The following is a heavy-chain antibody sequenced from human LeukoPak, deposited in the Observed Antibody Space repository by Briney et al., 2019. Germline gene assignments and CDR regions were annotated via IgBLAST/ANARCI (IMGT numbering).Heavy chain of an antibody. D-gene: IGHD1-26*01. CDR1: GGSISSYY. J-gene: IGHJ6*02. CDR2: IYYSGST. Sequence: SETLSLTCTVSGGSISSYYWSWIRQPPGKGLEWIGDIYYSGSTNYNPSLKSRVTISVDTSKNQFSLKLSSVTAADTAVYYCARGSWSGSYWPYYYYGMDVWGQGTTVTVSS. CDR3: ARGSWSGSYWPYYYYGMDV. V-gene: IGHV4-59*01.